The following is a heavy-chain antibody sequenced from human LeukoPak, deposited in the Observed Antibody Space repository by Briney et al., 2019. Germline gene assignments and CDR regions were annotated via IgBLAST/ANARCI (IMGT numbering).Heavy chain of an antibody. Sequence: ASVMVSCKASGYTFTSYAMNWVRQAPGQGLEWMGWINTNTGNPTYAQGFTGRFVFSLDTSVSTAYLQISSLKAEDTAVYYCARTKVGATSYYYYGMDVWGQGTTVTVSS. D-gene: IGHD1-26*01. CDR2: INTNTGNP. V-gene: IGHV7-4-1*02. CDR1: GYTFTSYA. CDR3: ARTKVGATSYYYYGMDV. J-gene: IGHJ6*02.